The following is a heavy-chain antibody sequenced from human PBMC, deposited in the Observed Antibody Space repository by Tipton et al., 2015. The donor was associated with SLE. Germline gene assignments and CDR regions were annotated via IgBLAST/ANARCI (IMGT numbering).Heavy chain of an antibody. J-gene: IGHJ6*03. D-gene: IGHD3-22*01. CDR3: ARGGAQNYYDSSGRDSFMDV. CDR2: ISYDGSNK. CDR1: GFTFSSYA. V-gene: IGHV3-30*04. Sequence: SLRLSCAASGFTFSSYAMHWVRQAPGKGLEWVAVISYDGSNKYYADSVKGRFTISRGNSKNTLYLQMNSLRAEDTAVYYCARGGAQNYYDSSGRDSFMDVWGKGTTVTVSS.